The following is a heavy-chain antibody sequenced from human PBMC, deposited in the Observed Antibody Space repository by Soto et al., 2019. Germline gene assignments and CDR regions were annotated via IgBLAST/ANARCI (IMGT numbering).Heavy chain of an antibody. Sequence: ASVEVSCQPSGYTSTGYCMHWVRQAPRQGLERTGWINPHSGGRNYAQKFQGRVSMTRDTSISTAYMELSRLRSDVAAVYYCARAYSGRLPRRADYYYALDVGGQGTMVTVSS. D-gene: IGHD2-15*01. V-gene: IGHV1-2*02. CDR2: INPHSGGR. CDR3: ARAYSGRLPRRADYYYALDV. J-gene: IGHJ6*02. CDR1: GYTSTGYC.